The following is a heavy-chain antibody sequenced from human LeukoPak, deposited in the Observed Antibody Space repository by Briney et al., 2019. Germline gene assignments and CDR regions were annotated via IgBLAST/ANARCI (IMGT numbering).Heavy chain of an antibody. CDR1: GYTFTSYG. CDR2: IRAYNGNT. Sequence: ASVKVSCKASGYTFTSYGISWVGQAPGQGLEWMGWIRAYNGNTNYAQKLQGRVTMTTDTSTSTAYMELRSLRSDDTAVYYCARDTAVVVVAATPNGMDVWGQGTTVTVSS. V-gene: IGHV1-18*01. CDR3: ARDTAVVVVAATPNGMDV. D-gene: IGHD2-15*01. J-gene: IGHJ6*02.